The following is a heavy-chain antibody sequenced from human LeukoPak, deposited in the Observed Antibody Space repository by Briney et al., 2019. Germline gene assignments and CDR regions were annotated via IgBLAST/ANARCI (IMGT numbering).Heavy chain of an antibody. D-gene: IGHD2-15*01. CDR1: GFTFSSFA. Sequence: GGSLRLSCAASGFTFSSFAMSWVRQAPGKGLEWVSTISGSGGSTYYADSVKGRFTISRDNSKNTLYLQLNSLRAEDTAVYYCAKEQIGIRYCSVGSCYYYYMDVWGKGTTVTVSS. CDR2: ISGSGGST. V-gene: IGHV3-23*01. CDR3: AKEQIGIRYCSVGSCYYYYMDV. J-gene: IGHJ6*03.